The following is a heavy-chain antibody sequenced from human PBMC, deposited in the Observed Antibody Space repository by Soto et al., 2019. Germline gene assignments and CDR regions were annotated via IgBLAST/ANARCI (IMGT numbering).Heavy chain of an antibody. CDR2: IYYSGST. V-gene: IGHV4-30-4*01. Sequence: ALTCTVSGGSISSGDYYWSWIRQPPGKGLEWIGYIYYSGSTYYNPSLKSRVTISVDTSKNQFSLKLSSVTAADTAVYYCARDAIAAAGLGYYYYSMDVWGQGTTVTVSS. CDR1: GGSISSGDYY. D-gene: IGHD6-13*01. J-gene: IGHJ6*02. CDR3: ARDAIAAAGLGYYYYSMDV.